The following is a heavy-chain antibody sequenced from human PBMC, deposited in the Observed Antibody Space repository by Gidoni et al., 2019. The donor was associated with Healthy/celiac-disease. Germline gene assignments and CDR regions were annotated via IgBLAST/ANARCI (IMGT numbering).Heavy chain of an antibody. Sequence: QITLKESGPTLVKPTQTLTLTCTFSGFSLSTSGVGVGWIRQPPGKALEWLALIYWNDDKRYSPSLKSRLTITKDTSKNQVVLTMTNMDPVDTATYYCAHSPQQWLVPNWFDPWGQGTLVTVSS. D-gene: IGHD6-19*01. V-gene: IGHV2-5*01. CDR3: AHSPQQWLVPNWFDP. CDR1: GFSLSTSGVG. CDR2: IYWNDDK. J-gene: IGHJ5*02.